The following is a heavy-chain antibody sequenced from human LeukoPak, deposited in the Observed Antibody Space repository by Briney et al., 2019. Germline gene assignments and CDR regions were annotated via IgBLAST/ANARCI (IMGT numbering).Heavy chain of an antibody. CDR3: ATRGGFGPFDY. CDR2: IKQDGSEK. V-gene: IGHV3-7*01. D-gene: IGHD3-16*01. Sequence: GGSLRLSCAASGFSFSNYQMNWVRQAPGKGLEWVANIKQDGSEKFYVDSVKGRFTISRDNAKNSLYLQMNSLRAEDTAVYYCATRGGFGPFDYWGQGTLVTVSS. CDR1: GFSFSNYQ. J-gene: IGHJ4*02.